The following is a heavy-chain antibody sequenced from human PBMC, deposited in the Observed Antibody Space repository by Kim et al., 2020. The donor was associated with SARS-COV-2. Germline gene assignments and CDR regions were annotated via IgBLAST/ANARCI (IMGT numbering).Heavy chain of an antibody. CDR2: IYSGGST. Sequence: GGSLRLSCAASGFTVSSNYMSWVRQAPGKGLEWVSVIYSGGSTYYADSVKGRFTISRDNSKNTLYLQMNSLRAEDTAVYYCARDMWEPIGWGWFDPWGQGTLVTVSS. CDR1: GFTVSSNY. J-gene: IGHJ5*02. D-gene: IGHD1-26*01. CDR3: ARDMWEPIGWGWFDP. V-gene: IGHV3-53*01.